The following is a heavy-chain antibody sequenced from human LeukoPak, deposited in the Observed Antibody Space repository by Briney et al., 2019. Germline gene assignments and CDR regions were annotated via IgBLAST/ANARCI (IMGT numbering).Heavy chain of an antibody. Sequence: PSETLSLTCAVYGGSFSGYYWSWISQPPGKGLEWIGEINHSGSTNYNPSLKSRVTISVDTSKNQFSLKLSSVTAADTAVYYCARGRLRPNYFDYWGQGTLVTVSS. D-gene: IGHD5-12*01. CDR3: ARGRLRPNYFDY. J-gene: IGHJ4*02. CDR1: GGSFSGYY. CDR2: INHSGST. V-gene: IGHV4-34*01.